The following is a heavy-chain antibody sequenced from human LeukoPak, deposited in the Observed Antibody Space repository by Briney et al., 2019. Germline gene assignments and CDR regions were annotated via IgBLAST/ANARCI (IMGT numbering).Heavy chain of an antibody. CDR1: GGSITNNAYY. J-gene: IGHJ6*03. D-gene: IGHD4-11*01. CDR3: ARNETTGLQRTPYYHSYVDV. CDR2: IYYSGST. V-gene: IGHV4-39*01. Sequence: SETLSLTCTVSGGSITNNAYYWAWIRQPPGKGLEWIGSIYYSGSTHYNPSLKSRLTISVDTSKNQFSLKLSSVSAADTAVYYCARNETTGLQRTPYYHSYVDVWGKGTTVTVSS.